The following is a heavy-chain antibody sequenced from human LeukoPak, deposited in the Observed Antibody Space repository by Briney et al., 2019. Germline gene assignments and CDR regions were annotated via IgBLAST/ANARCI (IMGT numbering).Heavy chain of an antibody. Sequence: GGSLRLSCAASGFTFSSYAMSWVRQAPGKGLEWVSAISGSGGSTYYADSVKGRFTISRDNAKNSLYLQMNSLRAEDTAVYYCARGGYCSGGSCYKGRFDYWGQGTLVTVSS. D-gene: IGHD2-15*01. CDR3: ARGGYCSGGSCYKGRFDY. CDR2: ISGSGGST. V-gene: IGHV3-23*01. J-gene: IGHJ4*02. CDR1: GFTFSSYA.